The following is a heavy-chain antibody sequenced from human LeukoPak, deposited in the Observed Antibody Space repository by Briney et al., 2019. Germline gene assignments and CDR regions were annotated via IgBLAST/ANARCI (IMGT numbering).Heavy chain of an antibody. CDR1: GYTLTELS. CDR3: ARDKGVTTHYYYYYGMDV. J-gene: IGHJ6*02. V-gene: IGHV1-24*01. Sequence: ASVKVSCKVSGYTLTELSMHWVRQAPGKGLEWMGGFDPEDGETIYAQKLQGRVTMTEDTSTDTAYMELSRLRSEDTAVYYCARDKGVTTHYYYYYGMDVWGQGTTVTVSS. CDR2: FDPEDGET. D-gene: IGHD4-17*01.